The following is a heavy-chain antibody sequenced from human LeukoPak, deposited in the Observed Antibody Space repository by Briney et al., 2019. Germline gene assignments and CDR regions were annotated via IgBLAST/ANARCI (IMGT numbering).Heavy chain of an antibody. CDR2: IYTSGST. CDR3: ASARDGYNWSY. V-gene: IGHV4-61*02. J-gene: IGHJ4*02. Sequence: SETLSLTCTVSGGSISSGSYYWSWIRQPAGKGLEWIGRIYTSGSTNYNPSLKSRVTISVDTSKNQFSLKLSSVTAADTAVYYCASARDGYNWSYWGQGTLVTVSS. D-gene: IGHD5-24*01. CDR1: GGSISSGSYY.